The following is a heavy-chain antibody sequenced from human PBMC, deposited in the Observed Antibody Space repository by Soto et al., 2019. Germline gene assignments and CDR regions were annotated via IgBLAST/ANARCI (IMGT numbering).Heavy chain of an antibody. CDR2: ISSNGGST. J-gene: IGHJ6*02. Sequence: GGSLRLSCSASGFTFSSYAMHWVRQAPGKGLEYVSAISSNGGSTYYADSVKGRFTTSRDNSKNTLYLQMSSLRAEDTAVYYCVRFDFWSGLPRQFNYGMDVWGQGTTVTVSS. CDR1: GFTFSSYA. CDR3: VRFDFWSGLPRQFNYGMDV. V-gene: IGHV3-64D*08. D-gene: IGHD3-3*01.